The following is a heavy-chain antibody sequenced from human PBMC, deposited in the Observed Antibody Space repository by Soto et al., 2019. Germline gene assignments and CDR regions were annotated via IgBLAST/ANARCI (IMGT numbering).Heavy chain of an antibody. CDR3: ARCITIFGVLSYGMDV. CDR2: IYYSGST. J-gene: IGHJ6*02. Sequence: KPSETLSLTCTVSGGSISSGDYYWSWIRQPPGKGLEWIGYIYYSGSTYYNPSLKSRVTISVDTSKNQFSLKLSSVTAADTAVYYCARCITIFGVLSYGMDVWGQGTTVTVSS. D-gene: IGHD3-3*01. CDR1: GGSISSGDYY. V-gene: IGHV4-30-4*01.